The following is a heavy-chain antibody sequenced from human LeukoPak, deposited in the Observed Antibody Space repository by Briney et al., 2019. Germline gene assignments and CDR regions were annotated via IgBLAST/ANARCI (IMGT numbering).Heavy chain of an antibody. V-gene: IGHV1-18*01. CDR2: ISAYNGNT. J-gene: IGHJ6*03. D-gene: IGHD6-6*01. CDR1: GYTFTSYG. CDR3: ARVPFSSSLDFYYYYYMDV. Sequence: PSVKVPCKASGYTFTSYGISWVRQAPGQGLEWMGWISAYNGNTNYAQKLQGRVTMTTDTSTSTAYMELRSLRSDDTAVYYCARVPFSSSLDFYYYYYMDVWGKGTTVTVSS.